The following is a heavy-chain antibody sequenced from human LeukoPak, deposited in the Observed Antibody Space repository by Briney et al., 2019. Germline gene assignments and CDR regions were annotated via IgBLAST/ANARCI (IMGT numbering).Heavy chain of an antibody. CDR1: GGSISSGDYY. J-gene: IGHJ4*02. V-gene: IGHV4-30-4*01. D-gene: IGHD3-22*01. Sequence: SETLSLTCTVSGGSISSGDYYWSWIRQPPGTGPEWIGYIYYSGSTYYNPSLKSRVTISVDTSKNQFSLKLSSVTAADTAVYYCARGGGIYYDSSGYPSWDYWGQGTLVTVSS. CDR3: ARGGGIYYDSSGYPSWDY. CDR2: IYYSGST.